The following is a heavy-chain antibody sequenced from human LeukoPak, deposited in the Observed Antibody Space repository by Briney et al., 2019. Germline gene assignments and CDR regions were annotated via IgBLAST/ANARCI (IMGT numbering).Heavy chain of an antibody. CDR3: ARGAYYGSGSYIY. Sequence: SETLSLTCTVSDGSISSYYWSWIRQPPGKGLEWIGYIYYSGSTNYNPSLKSRVTISVDTSKNQFSLKLSSVTAADTAVYYFARGAYYGSGSYIYWGQGTLVTVSS. J-gene: IGHJ4*02. D-gene: IGHD3-10*01. V-gene: IGHV4-59*01. CDR2: IYYSGST. CDR1: DGSISSYY.